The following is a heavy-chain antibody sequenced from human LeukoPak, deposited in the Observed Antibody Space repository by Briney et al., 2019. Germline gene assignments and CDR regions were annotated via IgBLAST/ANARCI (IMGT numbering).Heavy chain of an antibody. CDR3: ARAGLQLAAYYFDY. J-gene: IGHJ4*02. Sequence: ASVKVSCKASGYTFTSYDINWVRQATGQGLEWMGWINPNSGGANYAQNFQGRVTMTRDTSSSTAYMDLSRLRSDDTAMYYCARAGLQLAAYYFDYWGQGTLVTVSS. CDR2: INPNSGGA. V-gene: IGHV1-2*02. CDR1: GYTFTSYD. D-gene: IGHD6-13*01.